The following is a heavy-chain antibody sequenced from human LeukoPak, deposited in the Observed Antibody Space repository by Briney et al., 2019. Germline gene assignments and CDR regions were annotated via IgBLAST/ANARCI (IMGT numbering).Heavy chain of an antibody. D-gene: IGHD3-10*01. CDR3: ARWGSGNYYRYFDY. Sequence: PGGSLRLSCAASGFTFSSHWMTWVRQAPGKGLEWVANIKYDGSDKYYVDSVKGRFTISRDNAKNSLYLQMNSLRAEDAAVYYCARWGSGNYYRYFDYWGQGTQVTVSS. CDR1: GFTFSSHW. J-gene: IGHJ4*02. CDR2: IKYDGSDK. V-gene: IGHV3-7*01.